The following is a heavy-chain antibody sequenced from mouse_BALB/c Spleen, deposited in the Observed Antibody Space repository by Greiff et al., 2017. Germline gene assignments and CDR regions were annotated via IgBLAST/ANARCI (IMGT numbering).Heavy chain of an antibody. CDR2: ILPGSGST. Sequence: VNVVESGAELMKPGASVKISCKATGYTFSSYWIEWVKQRPGHGLEWIGEILPGSGSTNYNEKFKGKATFTADTSSNTAYMQLSSLTSEDSAVYYCASSPTVVDLFDYWGQGTTLTVSS. D-gene: IGHD1-1*01. CDR1: GYTFSSYW. J-gene: IGHJ2*01. CDR3: ASSPTVVDLFDY. V-gene: IGHV1-9*01.